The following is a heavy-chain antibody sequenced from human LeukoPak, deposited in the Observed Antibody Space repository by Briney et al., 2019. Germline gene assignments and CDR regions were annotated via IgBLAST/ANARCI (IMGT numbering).Heavy chain of an antibody. CDR3: ARGAAAQYYYYYYGMDV. CDR2: IYTSGST. CDR1: GGSISSGSYY. Sequence: SQTLSLTCTVSGGSISSGSYYWSWIRQPAGKGLEWIGRIYTSGSTNYNPSLKSRGTISVDASKNQFSLKLSSVTAADTAVYYCARGAAAQYYYYYYGMDVWGQGTTVTVPS. V-gene: IGHV4-61*02. J-gene: IGHJ6*02. D-gene: IGHD2-2*01.